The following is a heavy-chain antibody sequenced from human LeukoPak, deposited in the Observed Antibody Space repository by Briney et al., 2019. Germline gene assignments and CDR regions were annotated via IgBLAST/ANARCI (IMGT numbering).Heavy chain of an antibody. Sequence: SQTLSLTCTVSGGSISSGGYYWSWIRQHPGKGLEWIGYIYYSGSTYYNPSLKSRVTISVDTSKNQFPLKLSSVTAADTAVYYCARGRIAVRGWFDPWGQGTLVTVSS. CDR3: ARGRIAVRGWFDP. J-gene: IGHJ5*02. CDR1: GGSISSGGYY. CDR2: IYYSGST. D-gene: IGHD6-6*01. V-gene: IGHV4-31*03.